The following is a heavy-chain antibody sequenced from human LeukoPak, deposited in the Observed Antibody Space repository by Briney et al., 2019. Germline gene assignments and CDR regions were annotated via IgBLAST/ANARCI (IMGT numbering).Heavy chain of an antibody. Sequence: ASVKVSCKASGYTFAGYYVHWVRQAPGQGLEWMGWIKPNSGGTQYAQRFRGRVTMTRDTSITTAYMELTGLRSDDTAVYFCASAESHDYGETWGQGTLVAVSS. V-gene: IGHV1-2*02. J-gene: IGHJ4*02. CDR1: GYTFAGYY. CDR2: IKPNSGGT. CDR3: ASAESHDYGET. D-gene: IGHD4-17*01.